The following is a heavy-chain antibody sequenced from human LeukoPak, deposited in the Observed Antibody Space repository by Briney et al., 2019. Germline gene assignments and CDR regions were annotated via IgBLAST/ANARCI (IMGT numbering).Heavy chain of an antibody. CDR2: IYYGGST. CDR1: GASISSSDYY. J-gene: IGHJ4*02. D-gene: IGHD4-23*01. V-gene: IGHV4-39*01. CDR3: ANTVNSNAWRW. Sequence: PSETLSLTCTVSGASISSSDYYWGWIRQPPGKGLEWIGTIYYGGSTYYNPSLESRVTISVDTSMNQFSLRLSSVTAADTAVYYCANTVNSNAWRWGGQGTLVTVSS.